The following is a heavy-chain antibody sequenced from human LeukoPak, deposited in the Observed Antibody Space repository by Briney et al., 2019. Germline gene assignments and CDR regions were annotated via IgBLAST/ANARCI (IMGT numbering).Heavy chain of an antibody. J-gene: IGHJ4*02. V-gene: IGHV1-2*02. CDR1: GYTFTGYY. Sequence: ASVKVSCKASGYTFTGYYMHWVRQAPGQGLEWMGWINPNSGGTNYAQKFQGRVTMTRDTSISTAYMELSRLRSDDTAVYYCAREMYDSSGYYYVTNFDYWGQGTLVTVSS. CDR3: AREMYDSSGYYYVTNFDY. CDR2: INPNSGGT. D-gene: IGHD3-22*01.